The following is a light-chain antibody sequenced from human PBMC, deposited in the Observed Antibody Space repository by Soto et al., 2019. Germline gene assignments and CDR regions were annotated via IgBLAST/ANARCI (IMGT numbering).Light chain of an antibody. V-gene: IGLV2-11*01. Sequence: QSALTQARSVSGSPGQSVTISCTGTSSDVGGYNYVSWYQQHPGKAPKLMIYDVSKRPSGVPDRFSGSKSGNTASLTISGLQAEDEADYYCCSYAGSYTYVFGGGT. CDR3: CSYAGSYTYV. CDR1: SSDVGGYNY. CDR2: DVS. J-gene: IGLJ3*02.